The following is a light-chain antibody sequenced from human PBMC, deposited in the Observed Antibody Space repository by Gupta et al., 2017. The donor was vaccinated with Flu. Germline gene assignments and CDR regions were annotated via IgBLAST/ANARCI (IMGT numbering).Light chain of an antibody. Sequence: EIVMTQSPATLSVSPAGERATLSCRASESVSSNLAWYQQKPGQAPRLLIYGASTRATGFPARFSGSGSGTEFTLTISGLQSEDSAVYYCQQYDKWPQTFGQGTKLEV. J-gene: IGKJ1*01. CDR3: QQYDKWPQT. CDR2: GAS. V-gene: IGKV3-15*01. CDR1: ESVSSN.